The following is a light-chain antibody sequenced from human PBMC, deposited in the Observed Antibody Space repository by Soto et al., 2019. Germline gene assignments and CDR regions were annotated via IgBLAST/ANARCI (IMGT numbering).Light chain of an antibody. V-gene: IGKV1-12*01. Sequence: DIQMTQSPSSVSASVGDRVTITCRASQGISSWLAWYQQKPGKAPKLLIYAASSLQSGVPSRFRGSVSGTDCLPTISSLQPEVFANYYCQRANISPPTFGGGTKVNIK. CDR2: AAS. CDR1: QGISSW. J-gene: IGKJ4*01. CDR3: QRANISPPT.